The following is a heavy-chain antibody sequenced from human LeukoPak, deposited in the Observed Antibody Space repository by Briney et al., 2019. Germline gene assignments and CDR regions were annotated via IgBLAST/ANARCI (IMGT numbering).Heavy chain of an antibody. Sequence: GGSLRLSCTASGFTFGDYAMSWVRQAPGKGLEWVAFIRSKAYGGTTEYAASVKGRFTISRDDSKSIAYLQMNSLKTEDTAVYYCTRDFSSIWYGTTDYWGQGTLVTVSS. D-gene: IGHD6-13*01. CDR1: GFTFGDYA. J-gene: IGHJ4*02. V-gene: IGHV3-49*04. CDR2: IRSKAYGGTT. CDR3: TRDFSSIWYGTTDY.